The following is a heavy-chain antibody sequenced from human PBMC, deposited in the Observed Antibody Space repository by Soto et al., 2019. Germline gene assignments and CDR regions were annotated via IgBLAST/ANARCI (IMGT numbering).Heavy chain of an antibody. CDR3: ARTRFGAVAGT. V-gene: IGHV1-8*01. CDR1: GYTFTSYD. Sequence: ASVKASCKTSGYTFTSYDIHWVRQATGQGPEWMGWMNPYSGNTVYAQKFQGRIIMTRNTSMSTAYMELGSLRSEDTAVYYCARTRFGAVAGTWGQGTLVTVSS. J-gene: IGHJ5*02. CDR2: MNPYSGNT. D-gene: IGHD6-19*01.